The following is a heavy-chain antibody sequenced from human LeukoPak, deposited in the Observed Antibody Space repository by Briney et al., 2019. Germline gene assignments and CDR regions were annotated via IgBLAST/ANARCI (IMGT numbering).Heavy chain of an antibody. CDR1: GYTFTSYD. J-gene: IGHJ5*02. D-gene: IGHD4-17*01. Sequence: GASVKVSCKASGYTFTSYDINWVRQATGQGLEWMGWMNPNSGNTGYAQRFQGRVTMTRNTSISTAYMELSSLRSEVTAVYYCARVHGEKNWFDPWGQGTLVTVSS. V-gene: IGHV1-8*01. CDR2: MNPNSGNT. CDR3: ARVHGEKNWFDP.